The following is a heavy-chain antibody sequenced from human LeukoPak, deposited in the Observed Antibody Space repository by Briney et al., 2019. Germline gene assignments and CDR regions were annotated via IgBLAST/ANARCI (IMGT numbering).Heavy chain of an antibody. V-gene: IGHV1-18*01. CDR1: GYTFTSYG. Sequence: ASVKVSCKASGYTFTSYGISWVRQAPGQGLEWMGWISAYNGNTNYAQKLQGRVTMTTDTSTSTAYMELRSLRSDDTAVYYCARDGIEEWLDYYFDYWGQGILVTVSS. J-gene: IGHJ4*02. CDR3: ARDGIEEWLDYYFDY. CDR2: ISAYNGNT. D-gene: IGHD6-19*01.